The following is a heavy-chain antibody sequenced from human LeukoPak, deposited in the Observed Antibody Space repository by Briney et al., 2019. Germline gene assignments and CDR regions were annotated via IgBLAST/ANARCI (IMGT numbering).Heavy chain of an antibody. CDR2: IDTSGST. Sequence: SETLSLTCTVSGGSISSDYWDYYWSWIRQPPGKGLEWIGYIDTSGSTSYNPSLKSRVTISLDTSKNHFSLKLTPLTAADTAVYYCARQVVADCTTTSCSTGWFDAWGQGTLGTVSS. J-gene: IGHJ5*02. CDR1: GGSISSDYW. CDR3: ARQVVADCTTTSCSTGWFDA. V-gene: IGHV4-4*09. D-gene: IGHD2-2*01.